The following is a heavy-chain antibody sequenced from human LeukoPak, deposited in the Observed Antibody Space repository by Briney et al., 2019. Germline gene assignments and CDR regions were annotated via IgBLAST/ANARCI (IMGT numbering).Heavy chain of an antibody. D-gene: IGHD6-13*01. Sequence: GGSLRLSCAVSGFTLSSYWMNWVRQAPGKGVERVASIRQDGGEKSYVDSVKGRFTISRDNTKNSLYLQINSLRAEDTAMYYCARDGTAPGLYFDLWGQGTLVTVSS. CDR2: IRQDGGEK. J-gene: IGHJ4*01. CDR1: GFTLSSYW. V-gene: IGHV3-7*01. CDR3: ARDGTAPGLYFDL.